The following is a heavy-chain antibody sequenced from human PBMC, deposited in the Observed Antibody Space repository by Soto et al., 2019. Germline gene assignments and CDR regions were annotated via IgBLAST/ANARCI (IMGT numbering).Heavy chain of an antibody. CDR3: ASHYCSGGSCYCRFDF. J-gene: IGHJ4*02. CDR2: IIPRSATS. D-gene: IGHD2-15*01. Sequence: GASVKVSCKASGDTFSTYTITRMRQAPGQGLEWMGGIIPRSATSNYAQKFQGRVTITADESTNTAYMELSSLRSEDTAVYYCASHYCSGGSCYCRFDFWGQGTLVTVS. V-gene: IGHV1-69*13. CDR1: GDTFSTYT.